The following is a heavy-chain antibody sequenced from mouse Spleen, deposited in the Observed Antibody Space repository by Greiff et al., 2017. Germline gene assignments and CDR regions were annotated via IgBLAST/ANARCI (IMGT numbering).Heavy chain of an antibody. CDR2: INPSSGYT. Sequence: QVQLQQSGAELARPGASVKMSCKASGYTFTSYWMHWVKQRPGQGLEWIGYINPSSGYTKYNQKFKDKATLTADKSSSTAYMQLSSLTYEDSAVYYCARDYYGSSVSPWFAYWGQGTLVTVSA. J-gene: IGHJ3*01. CDR1: GYTFTSYW. D-gene: IGHD1-1*01. V-gene: IGHV1-7*01. CDR3: ARDYYGSSVSPWFAY.